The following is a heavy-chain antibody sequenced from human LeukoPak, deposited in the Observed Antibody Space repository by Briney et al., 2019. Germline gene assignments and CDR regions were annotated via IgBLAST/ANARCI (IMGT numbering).Heavy chain of an antibody. Sequence: VGSLRLSCAASGFTFSSYWMHWVRQAPGKGLVWVSRINSDGSSTSYADSVKGRFTISRDNAKNTLYLQMNSLRAEDTAVYYCARVLSEYYDFWSFDPWGQGTLVTVSS. CDR1: GFTFSSYW. D-gene: IGHD3-3*01. V-gene: IGHV3-74*01. CDR3: ARVLSEYYDFWSFDP. CDR2: INSDGSST. J-gene: IGHJ5*02.